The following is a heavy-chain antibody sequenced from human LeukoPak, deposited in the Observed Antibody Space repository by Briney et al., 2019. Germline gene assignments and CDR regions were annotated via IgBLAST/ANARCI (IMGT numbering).Heavy chain of an antibody. CDR1: GFTFSDFY. Sequence: GGSLRLSCAASGFTFSDFYMTWIRQAPGKGLEWVSYSSNGGSTIYYADSVKGRFTISRDNAKNSLYLQMNSLRAEDTAVYYCARDTGSGYCTGGRCRGAFDIWGQGTKVTVSS. J-gene: IGHJ3*02. D-gene: IGHD2-15*01. CDR3: ARDTGSGYCTGGRCRGAFDI. V-gene: IGHV3-11*01. CDR2: SSNGGSTI.